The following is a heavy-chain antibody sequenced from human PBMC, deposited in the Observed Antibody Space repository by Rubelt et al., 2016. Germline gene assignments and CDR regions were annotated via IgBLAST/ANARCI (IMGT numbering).Heavy chain of an antibody. CDR2: MNPNSGKT. CDR3: VRGLARPAANV. D-gene: IGHD6-13*01. Sequence: PGASVKVSCKTSGYTFNNYDFNWVRQATGQGLEWMGWMNPNSGKTHYAQKLQGRVTMTWNNSVSTAYMELSSLTSDDTAVYFCVRGLARPAANVRGPGTSVTVSS. J-gene: IGHJ6*02. V-gene: IGHV1-8*01. CDR1: GYTFNNYD.